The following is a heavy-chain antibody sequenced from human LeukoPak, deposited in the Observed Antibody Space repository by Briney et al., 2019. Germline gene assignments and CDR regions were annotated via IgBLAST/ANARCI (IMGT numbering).Heavy chain of an antibody. J-gene: IGHJ4*02. CDR2: MNPNSGNT. CDR3: ARGWTKGRGFFDY. V-gene: IGHV1-8*01. D-gene: IGHD3/OR15-3a*01. CDR1: GYTFTSHD. Sequence: GASVKVSCKASGYTFTSHDINWVRQATGQGLEWMGWMNPNSGNTGYAQKFQGRVTMARNTSISTAYMELSSLRSEDTAVYYCARGWTKGRGFFDYWGQGTLVTVSS.